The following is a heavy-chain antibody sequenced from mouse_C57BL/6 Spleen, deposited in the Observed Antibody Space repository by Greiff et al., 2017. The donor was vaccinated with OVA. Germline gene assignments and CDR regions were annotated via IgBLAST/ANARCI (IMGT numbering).Heavy chain of an antibody. CDR2: ISYDGSN. Sequence: EVQLQESGPGLVKPSQSLSLTCSVTGYSITSGYYWNWIRQFPGNKLEWMGYISYDGSNNYNPSLKNRISITRDTSKNQFFLKLNSVTTEDTATYYCAREPLWYFDVWGTGTTVTVSS. J-gene: IGHJ1*03. V-gene: IGHV3-6*01. CDR3: AREPLWYFDV. CDR1: GYSITSGYY.